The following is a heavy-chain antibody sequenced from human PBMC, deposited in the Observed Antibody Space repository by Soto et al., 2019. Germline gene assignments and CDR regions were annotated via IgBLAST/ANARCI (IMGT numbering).Heavy chain of an antibody. CDR2: ISTDNGNT. Sequence: QVQLVQSGAEMKKPGASVKVSCKASAYTFTNYGITWVRQAPGQGLEWMGWISTDNGNTNYAQKFQYRITVTTDTSTSTAYMQLRSLRSDDTAVYYCARRLQAFDIWGQGTMVTVSS. CDR1: AYTFTNYG. V-gene: IGHV1-18*01. J-gene: IGHJ3*02. CDR3: ARRLQAFDI. D-gene: IGHD2-21*01.